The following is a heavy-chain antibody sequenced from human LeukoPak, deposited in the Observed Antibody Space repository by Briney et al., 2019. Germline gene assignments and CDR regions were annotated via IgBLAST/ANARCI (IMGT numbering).Heavy chain of an antibody. Sequence: SQTLSLTCTVSGVSITSGTIYWAWIRPPAGKGLEWIGRIYSSGITNYNPSLKSRLTMSIDTSKSQFFLNLSSLTAADTAVYYCARGITGRGRFDPWGQGTLVTVSS. J-gene: IGHJ5*02. CDR3: ARGITGRGRFDP. CDR1: GVSITSGTIY. CDR2: IYSSGIT. V-gene: IGHV4-61*02. D-gene: IGHD3-10*01.